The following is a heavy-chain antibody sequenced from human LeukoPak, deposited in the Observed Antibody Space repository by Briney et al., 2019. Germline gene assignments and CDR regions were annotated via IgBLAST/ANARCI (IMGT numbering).Heavy chain of an antibody. CDR2: IYSSGST. CDR1: GGSISSYY. J-gene: IGHJ2*01. CDR3: ARGRGVPPGGRYFDL. Sequence: SETLSLTCTVSGGSISSYYWSWIRQPPGKGLEWIGYIYSSGSTNYNPSLKSRVTITVDTSKNQFSLKLSSVTAADTAVYYCARGRGVPPGGRYFDLWGRGTLVTVSS. V-gene: IGHV4-4*09. D-gene: IGHD3-10*01.